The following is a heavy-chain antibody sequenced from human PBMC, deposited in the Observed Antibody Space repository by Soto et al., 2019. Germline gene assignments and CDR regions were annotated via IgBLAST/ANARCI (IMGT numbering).Heavy chain of an antibody. V-gene: IGHV3-13*01. CDR3: ARGRPSVYCSGGSCYYDYYYGMDV. J-gene: IGHJ6*02. D-gene: IGHD2-15*01. Sequence: EGGLRRSCVPSGCTFRSYELQWVRQATLSGQKSESAIGTAGDTYYPGCVNGRFTNSRKNAKNSLYLQMNSLRAGDTAVYYCARGRPSVYCSGGSCYYDYYYGMDVLGQGTTVTVS. CDR1: GCTFRSYE. CDR2: IGTAGDT.